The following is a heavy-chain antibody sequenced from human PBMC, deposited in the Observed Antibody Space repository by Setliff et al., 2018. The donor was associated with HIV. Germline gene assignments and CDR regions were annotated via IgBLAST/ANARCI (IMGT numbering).Heavy chain of an antibody. J-gene: IGHJ6*02. CDR2: IRSSGDNT. V-gene: IGHV3-23*01. Sequence: GGSLRLSCAASGFTFSSYAMTWVRQAPGKGLEWVSSIRSSGDNTDYADSVKGRFTISRDNSMHTLYLQMNSLRAEDTAVYYCAKDLKASTVVTRMYYYYGMDVWGQGTTVTVSS. CDR3: AKDLKASTVVTRMYYYYGMDV. D-gene: IGHD4-17*01. CDR1: GFTFSSYA.